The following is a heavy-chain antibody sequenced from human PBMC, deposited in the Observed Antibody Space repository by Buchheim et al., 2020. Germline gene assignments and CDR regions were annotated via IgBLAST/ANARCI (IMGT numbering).Heavy chain of an antibody. J-gene: IGHJ6*02. CDR1: GFTFSSYG. Sequence: QVQLVESGGGVVQPGRSLRLSRAASGFTFSSYGMHWVRQAPGKGLEWVAVIWYDGSNKYYADSVKGRFTISRDNSKNTLYLQMNSLRAEDTAVYYCARDRDCSGGSCYSAHGNYYYYGMDVWGQGTT. D-gene: IGHD2-15*01. CDR3: ARDRDCSGGSCYSAHGNYYYYGMDV. V-gene: IGHV3-33*01. CDR2: IWYDGSNK.